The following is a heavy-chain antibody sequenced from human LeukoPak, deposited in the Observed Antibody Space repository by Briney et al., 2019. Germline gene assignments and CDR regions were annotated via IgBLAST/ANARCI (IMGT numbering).Heavy chain of an antibody. CDR2: ITSGSYI. CDR1: GFTFSSYT. Sequence: GGSLRLSCAASGFTFSSYTINWVRQAPGKGLEWASSITSGSYIYYADSVKGRFTISRDNAKNSLYLQMNSLRAEDTAVYYCARDRDYDYVWGSYRPDYFDYWGQGTLVTVSS. V-gene: IGHV3-21*01. J-gene: IGHJ4*02. CDR3: ARDRDYDYVWGSYRPDYFDY. D-gene: IGHD3-16*02.